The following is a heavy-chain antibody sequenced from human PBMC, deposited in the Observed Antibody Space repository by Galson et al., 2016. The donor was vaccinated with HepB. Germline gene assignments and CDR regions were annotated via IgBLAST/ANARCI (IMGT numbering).Heavy chain of an antibody. J-gene: IGHJ4*02. Sequence: SLRLSCAASGFTFSNYWMYWVRQAPGKRLVWVSRIKTDGSITGYADSVKGRFTISRANGKKTMYLQMNSLRAEDTALYYCARGRRGAISDFFDSWGQGTLVTVSS. V-gene: IGHV3-74*01. D-gene: IGHD3-10*01. CDR1: GFTFSNYW. CDR3: ARGRRGAISDFFDS. CDR2: IKTDGSIT.